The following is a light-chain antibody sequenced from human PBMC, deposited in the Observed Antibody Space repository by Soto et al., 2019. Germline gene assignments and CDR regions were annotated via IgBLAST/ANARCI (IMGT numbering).Light chain of an antibody. CDR1: SDSVSTSYY. V-gene: IGLV8-61*01. CDR2: SIN. CDR3: VLYMGNGIRV. J-gene: IGLJ3*02. Sequence: QAVVTQEPSFSVSPGGTVTLTCGLTSDSVSTSYYPSWYQQTPGQAPRTLIYSINTRSSGVPDRFSGSILGNKAALTITGAQADDESDYYCVLYMGNGIRVFGGGTKLTVL.